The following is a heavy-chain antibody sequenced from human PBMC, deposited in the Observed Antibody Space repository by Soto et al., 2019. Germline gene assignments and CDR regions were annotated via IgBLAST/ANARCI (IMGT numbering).Heavy chain of an antibody. CDR1: GGSISSSSYY. J-gene: IGHJ6*03. CDR2: IYYSGST. V-gene: IGHV4-39*01. D-gene: IGHD3-3*01. CDR3: ASYGIFGVVTMNYYYMDV. Sequence: SETLSLTCTVSGGSISSSSYYWGWIRQPPGKGLEWIGSIYYSGSTYYNPSLKSRVTISVDTSKNQFSLKLSSVTAADTAVYYCASYGIFGVVTMNYYYMDVWGKGTTVTVSS.